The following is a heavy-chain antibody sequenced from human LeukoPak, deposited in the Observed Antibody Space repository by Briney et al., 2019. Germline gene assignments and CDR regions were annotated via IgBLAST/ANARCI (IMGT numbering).Heavy chain of an antibody. J-gene: IGHJ4*02. CDR1: GGSISSGDYY. V-gene: IGHV4-30-4*01. Sequence: SETLSLTCTVSGGSISSGDYYWSWIRQPPGKGLEWIGYIYYSGSTYYNPSLKSRVTVSVDTSKNQFSLKLSSVTAADTAVYYCARSATVTTNYFDYWGQGTLVTVPS. CDR2: IYYSGST. D-gene: IGHD4-11*01. CDR3: ARSATVTTNYFDY.